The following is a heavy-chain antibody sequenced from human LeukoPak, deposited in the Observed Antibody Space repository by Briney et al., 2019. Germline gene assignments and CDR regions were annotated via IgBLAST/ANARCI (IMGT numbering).Heavy chain of an antibody. CDR3: ARGTVNFDN. CDR1: GFTFSSYL. J-gene: IGHJ4*02. V-gene: IGHV3-7*01. Sequence: GGSLRLSCAASGFTFSSYLMTWVRQAPGKGLEWVANITQGGSEKYYVDYVKSRSSTSRDNANNSLILQMSSLRAEDTAVYYCARGTVNFDNWSQATLVTVSS. CDR2: ITQGGSEK. D-gene: IGHD4-11*01.